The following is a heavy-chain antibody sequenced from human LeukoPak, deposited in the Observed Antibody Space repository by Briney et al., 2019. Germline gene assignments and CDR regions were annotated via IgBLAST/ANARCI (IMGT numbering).Heavy chain of an antibody. D-gene: IGHD2-21*02. J-gene: IGHJ3*01. CDR2: IYYSGST. Sequence: SETLSLTCTVSGGSISSSSYYWGWIRQTPGKGLEWIGSIYYSGSTYSNPSLKGRVTISIDTSKNQFSLKLSSVTAADTAVYYCAKSLAYAYCGGDCQGAFDVWGQGTMVTVSS. V-gene: IGHV4-39*01. CDR3: AKSLAYAYCGGDCQGAFDV. CDR1: GGSISSSSYY.